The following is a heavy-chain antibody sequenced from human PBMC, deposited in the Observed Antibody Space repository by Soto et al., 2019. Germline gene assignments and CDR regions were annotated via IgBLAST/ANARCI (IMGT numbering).Heavy chain of an antibody. Sequence: QVQLQESGPGLVKPSQPLSLTCTVSGGSISSGDYYWRWIRQPPGKGLEWVGYIYYSRGIYYNPSRKSRVTISVDTSKNQVSLKLSSVTAADTAVYYCAREYEEVILTGDTYYFDYWGQGTLVTVSS. CDR3: AREYEEVILTGDTYYFDY. CDR1: GGSISSGDYY. V-gene: IGHV4-30-4*01. J-gene: IGHJ4*02. CDR2: IYYSRGI. D-gene: IGHD3-9*01.